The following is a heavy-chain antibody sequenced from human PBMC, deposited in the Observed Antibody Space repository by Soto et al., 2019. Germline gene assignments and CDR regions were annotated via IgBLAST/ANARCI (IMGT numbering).Heavy chain of an antibody. CDR3: ARGPLAGAQPPIYYYYYGMDA. V-gene: IGHV5-10-1*01. CDR2: IDPSDSYT. CDR1: GYSFTSYW. Sequence: PRESLKISCKGSGYSFTSYWISWVRQMPGKGLEWMGRIDPSDSYTNYSPSFQGHVTISADKSISTAYLQWSSLKASDTAMYYCARGPLAGAQPPIYYYYYGMDAWGQGTTVTVSS. D-gene: IGHD1-26*01. J-gene: IGHJ6*02.